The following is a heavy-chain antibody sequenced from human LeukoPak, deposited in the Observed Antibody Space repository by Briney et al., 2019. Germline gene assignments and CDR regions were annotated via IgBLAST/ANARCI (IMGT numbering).Heavy chain of an antibody. CDR2: ISRSGSTK. Sequence: GGSLRLSCAASGFTFSDYNMRWIRQAPGKGLEWVSSISRSGSTKYYADSVKGRFTISRDNAKNSLFLQMNSLKTEDTAVYYCTTVSGMTTVLNNWGQGTLVAVSS. J-gene: IGHJ4*02. CDR3: TTVSGMTTVLNN. CDR1: GFTFSDYN. V-gene: IGHV3-11*01. D-gene: IGHD4-11*01.